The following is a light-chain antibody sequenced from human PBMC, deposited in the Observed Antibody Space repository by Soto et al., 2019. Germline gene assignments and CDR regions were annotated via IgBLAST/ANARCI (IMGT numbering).Light chain of an antibody. V-gene: IGLV2-14*01. CDR1: SSDVGAYNY. CDR2: EVR. J-gene: IGLJ2*01. CDR3: SSFTSKSTLI. Sequence: QSVLAQPRSVSGSPGQSVTISCTGTSSDVGAYNYVSWSQQHPGKAPQLMIYEVRNRPSGIPLRFSASKSGNTASLTISGLQAEDEAHYYCSSFTSKSTLIFGGGTKVTVL.